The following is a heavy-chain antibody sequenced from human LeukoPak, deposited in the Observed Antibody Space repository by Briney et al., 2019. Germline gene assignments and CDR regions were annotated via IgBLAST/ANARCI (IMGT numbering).Heavy chain of an antibody. CDR2: ITSSGGGT. J-gene: IGHJ4*02. CDR3: ATDVTGGAISF. V-gene: IGHV3-23*01. D-gene: IGHD1-14*01. Sequence: GGSVRLSCAASGFTFSPYAMSWVPQAPGKGLEWVSIITSSGGGTNYADSVKGRFTISRDNSKNTLYLQMNSLKPDDTAVYYCATDVTGGAISFWGQGALVTVSS. CDR1: GFTFSPYA.